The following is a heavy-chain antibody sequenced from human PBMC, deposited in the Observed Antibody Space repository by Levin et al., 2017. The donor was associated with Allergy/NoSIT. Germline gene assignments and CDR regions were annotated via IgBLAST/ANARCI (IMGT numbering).Heavy chain of an antibody. CDR2: ISSSSSYT. CDR3: ARDYRGYCSSTSCYTNDY. J-gene: IGHJ4*02. Sequence: KSGGSLRLSCAASGFTFSDYYMSWVRQAPGKGLEWVSYISSSSSYTSYADSVKGRFTISRDNAKNSLYLQMNSLRVEDTAVYYCARDYRGYCSSTSCYTNDYWGQGTLVTVSS. CDR1: GFTFSDYY. V-gene: IGHV3-11*06. D-gene: IGHD2-2*02.